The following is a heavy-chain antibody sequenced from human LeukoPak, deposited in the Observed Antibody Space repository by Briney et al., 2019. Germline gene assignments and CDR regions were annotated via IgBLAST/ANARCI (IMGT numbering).Heavy chain of an antibody. J-gene: IGHJ6*03. V-gene: IGHV1-18*01. CDR3: ARDRVVVTAIPVYYYHYMDV. Sequence: ASVKVSCKASGYTFTSYGISWVRQAPGQGLEWMGWISAYNGNTNYAQKLQGRVTMTTDTSTSTAYMELRSLRSDDTAVYYCARDRVVVTAIPVYYYHYMDVWGKGTTVTISS. CDR1: GYTFTSYG. D-gene: IGHD2-21*02. CDR2: ISAYNGNT.